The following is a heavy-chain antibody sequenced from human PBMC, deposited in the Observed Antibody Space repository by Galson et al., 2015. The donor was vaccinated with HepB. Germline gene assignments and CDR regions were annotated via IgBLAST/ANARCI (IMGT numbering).Heavy chain of an antibody. CDR1: GFTFSSYS. D-gene: IGHD1-26*01. CDR3: ARAKWELLRFDLAYYFDY. CDR2: ISSSSSYI. J-gene: IGHJ4*02. V-gene: IGHV3-21*01. Sequence: SLRLSCAASGFTFSSYSMNWVRQAPGKGLEWVSSISSSSSYIHYADSVKGRFTISRDNAKNSLYLQMNSLRAEDTAVYYCARAKWELLRFDLAYYFDYWGQGTLVTVSS.